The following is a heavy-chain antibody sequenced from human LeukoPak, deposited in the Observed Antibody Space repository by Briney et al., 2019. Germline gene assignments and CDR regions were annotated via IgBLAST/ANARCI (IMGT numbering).Heavy chain of an antibody. CDR1: GGSISSGGYY. D-gene: IGHD6-6*01. CDR3: ARSSSSARRYYFDY. CDR2: IYYSGST. V-gene: IGHV4-31*03. Sequence: SETLSLTCTVSGGSISSGGYYWSWIRQHPGKGLEWIGYIYYSGSTYYNPSLKSRVTISVDTSKNQSSLKLSSVTAADTAVYYCARSSSSARRYYFDYWGQGTLVTVSS. J-gene: IGHJ4*02.